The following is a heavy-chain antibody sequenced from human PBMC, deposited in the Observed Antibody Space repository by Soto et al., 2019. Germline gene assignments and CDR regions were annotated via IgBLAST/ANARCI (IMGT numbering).Heavy chain of an antibody. V-gene: IGHV4-59*08. D-gene: IGHD3-22*01. CDR1: GGSISSYY. Sequence: SETLSLTCTVSGGSISSYYWSWIRQPPGKGLEWIGYIYYSGSTNYNPSLKSRVTISVDTSKNQFSLKLSSVTAADTAVYYCARHLGHPSNYYDSSGYYDYWGQGTLVTVSS. CDR2: IYYSGST. J-gene: IGHJ4*02. CDR3: ARHLGHPSNYYDSSGYYDY.